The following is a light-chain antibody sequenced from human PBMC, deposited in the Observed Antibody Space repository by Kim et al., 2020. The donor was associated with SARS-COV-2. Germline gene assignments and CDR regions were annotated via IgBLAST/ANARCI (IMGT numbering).Light chain of an antibody. CDR1: PSVSSY. CDR3: QRRSNWPRYT. V-gene: IGKV3-11*01. J-gene: IGKJ2*01. Sequence: LSPGERATLACSASPSVSSYLALYQQNTSQAPLRLIYEASSTATGMPARLSGSQSATVFTLSISSLEPEDFAIYYCQRRSNWPRYTFGQGTKLEI. CDR2: EAS.